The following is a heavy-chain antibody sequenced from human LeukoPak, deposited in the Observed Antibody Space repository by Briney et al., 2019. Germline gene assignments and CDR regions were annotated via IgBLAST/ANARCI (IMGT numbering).Heavy chain of an antibody. CDR3: ARDVNYAFDY. V-gene: IGHV1-18*01. D-gene: IGHD3-16*01. CDR2: ISANSGNT. J-gene: IGHJ4*02. CDR1: GYSFTRNG. Sequence: GASVKVSCKPSGYSFTRNGISWVRQAPGQGLEWMAWISANSGNTDYAQNFQDRVTLATDTSTSTAYMELRSLRSDDKAVYYCARDVNYAFDYWGQGTLVTVSS.